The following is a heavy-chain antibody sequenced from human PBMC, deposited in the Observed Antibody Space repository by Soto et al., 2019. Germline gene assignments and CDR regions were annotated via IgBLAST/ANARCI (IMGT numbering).Heavy chain of an antibody. CDR3: AGGPRYWSFAL. J-gene: IGHJ2*01. D-gene: IGHD1-20*01. V-gene: IGHV4-34*01. CDR1: GGSSRAYH. Sequence: GELQQWGTGLLKPSETLSLNCSVYGGSSRAYHWSWIRQSPGEGLEWIGEFSYSGSLYYNPSLKGRAAVSLDTSPNHFPLTLTSVTAAGTAVYFCAGGPRYWSFALWGRGTPVTVS. CDR2: FSYSGSL.